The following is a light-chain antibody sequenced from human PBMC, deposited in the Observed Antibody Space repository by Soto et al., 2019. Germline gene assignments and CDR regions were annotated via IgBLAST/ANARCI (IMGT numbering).Light chain of an antibody. J-gene: IGLJ1*01. CDR3: AAWDDSLSGRYV. Sequence: QSVLTQPPSASGTPGQRVTISCSGSSSNIGSNYVYWYQQLPGTAPKLLIYRNNQRPSGVPDRFSGSKSGTSASLAISGLRSEYEAESYCAAWDDSLSGRYVFGTGTKLTAL. CDR2: RNN. V-gene: IGLV1-47*01. CDR1: SSNIGSNY.